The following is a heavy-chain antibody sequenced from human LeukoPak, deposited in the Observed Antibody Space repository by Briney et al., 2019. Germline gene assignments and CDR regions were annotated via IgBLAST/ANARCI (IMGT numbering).Heavy chain of an antibody. V-gene: IGHV3-7*01. CDR2: IRQDGSDK. CDR3: ARDKGFGGSSFDY. D-gene: IGHD3-10*01. CDR1: GFMFNNYW. Sequence: PGGSLRLSCVVSGFMFNNYWMSWVRQAPGKGLEWVATIRQDGSDKYFLDSMRGRFTISRDNAENSLYLQMNSLRAEDTAVYYCARDKGFGGSSFDYWGQGTLVTVSS. J-gene: IGHJ4*02.